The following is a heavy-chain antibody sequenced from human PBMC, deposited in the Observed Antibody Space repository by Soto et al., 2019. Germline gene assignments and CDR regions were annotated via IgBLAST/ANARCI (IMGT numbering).Heavy chain of an antibody. CDR1: GFTFSSYS. V-gene: IGHV3-48*01. J-gene: IGHJ4*02. CDR2: ISSSSSTI. CDR3: ARAGGWELPPG. D-gene: IGHD3-10*01. Sequence: EVQLVESGGGLVQPGGPLRLSCAASGFTFSSYSMNWVRQAPGKGLEWVSYISSSSSTIYYADSVKGRFTISRDNAKNSLYLQMNSLRAEDTAVYYCARAGGWELPPGWGQGTLVTVSS.